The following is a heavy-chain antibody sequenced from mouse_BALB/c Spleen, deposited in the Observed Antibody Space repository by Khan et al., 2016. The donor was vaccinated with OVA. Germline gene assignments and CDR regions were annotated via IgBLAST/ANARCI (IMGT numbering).Heavy chain of an antibody. CDR2: IYPSDSYS. CDR3: TRGGVDGSSFAY. V-gene: IGHV1-69*02. CDR1: GYTFTNYW. D-gene: IGHD2-3*01. Sequence: QVQLQQPGIELVRPGASVKLSCKASGYTFTNYWINWVKQRPGQGLEWIGNIYPSDSYSNYNQRFKDKATLTVDKSSSTAYLLLSSPTSEDSAVXYCTRGGVDGSSFAYWGQGTLVTVSA. J-gene: IGHJ3*01.